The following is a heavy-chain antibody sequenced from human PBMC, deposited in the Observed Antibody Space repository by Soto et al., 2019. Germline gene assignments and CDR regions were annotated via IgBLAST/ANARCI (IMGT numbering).Heavy chain of an antibody. CDR3: ARDPGVTNYDFDY. D-gene: IGHD3-3*01. J-gene: IGHJ4*02. V-gene: IGHV3-33*01. CDR2: IGYDGSKQ. CDR1: GFTFSSYG. Sequence: QVQLVESGGGVVQPGTSLRLSCAPSGFTFSSYGMHWVRQAPGKGLEWVAVIGYDGSKQYYADSVKGRFTISRDNSKNTVYLQMNSLRAEDTAVYYCARDPGVTNYDFDYWGQGTLVTVSS.